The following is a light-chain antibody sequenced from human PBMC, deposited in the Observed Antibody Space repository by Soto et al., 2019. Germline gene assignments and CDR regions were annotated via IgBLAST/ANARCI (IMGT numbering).Light chain of an antibody. V-gene: IGKV1-5*03. J-gene: IGKJ1*01. CDR2: NAS. CDR3: QQYNWHNSYSWT. CDR1: QSLDTW. Sequence: DIQMTQSPSTLSASVGDRVTITCRASQSLDTWLAWYQQKPGKAPKLLIYNASTLESGVPSRFSGSGSGTEFTLTISRLQSDVFATYYCQQYNWHNSYSWTFGQGTKVEIK.